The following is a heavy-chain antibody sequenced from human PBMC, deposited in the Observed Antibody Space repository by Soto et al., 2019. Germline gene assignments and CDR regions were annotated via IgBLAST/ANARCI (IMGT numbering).Heavy chain of an antibody. CDR1: GYTFTSYG. V-gene: IGHV1-18*01. CDR3: ARDGGLAGIDPPNEY. J-gene: IGHJ4*02. CDR2: ISAYNGNT. Sequence: QVQLVQSGAEVKKPGASVKVSCKASGYTFTSYGISWVRQAPGQGLECMGWISAYNGNTNYAQKLQGRVNMTTDTSTSTAYMELRSLRSDDTDVYYCARDGGLAGIDPPNEYWGQGTLVTVSS. D-gene: IGHD2-15*01.